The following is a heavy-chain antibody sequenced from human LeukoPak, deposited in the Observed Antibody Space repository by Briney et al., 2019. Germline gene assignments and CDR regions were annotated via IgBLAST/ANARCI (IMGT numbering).Heavy chain of an antibody. CDR1: RYTFTTSA. D-gene: IGHD4-23*01. CDR2: INTDTGNP. J-gene: IGHJ3*02. Sequence: ASVKVSCKASRYTFTTSAMNWVRQAPGQGVEWMGWINTDTGNPRYAQGFTGRFVVSLDTSVSTAYLQISSLKAEDTAVYYCARGTYGGTPGDTFDIWGQGTMVTVSS. CDR3: ARGTYGGTPGDTFDI. V-gene: IGHV7-4-1*02.